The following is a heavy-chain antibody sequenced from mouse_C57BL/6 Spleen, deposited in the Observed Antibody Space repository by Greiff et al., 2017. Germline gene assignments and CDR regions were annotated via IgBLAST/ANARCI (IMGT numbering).Heavy chain of an antibody. J-gene: IGHJ4*01. CDR2: INPSTGGT. V-gene: IGHV1-42*01. CDR1: GYSFTGYY. CDR3: ASPLFGYAMDY. Sequence: EVQLQQSGPELVKPGASVKISCKASGYSFTGYYMNWVKQSPEKSLEWIGEINPSTGGTTYNQKFKAKATLTVDKPSSTAYMQLKSLTSEDSAVYYCASPLFGYAMDYWGQGTSVTVSS.